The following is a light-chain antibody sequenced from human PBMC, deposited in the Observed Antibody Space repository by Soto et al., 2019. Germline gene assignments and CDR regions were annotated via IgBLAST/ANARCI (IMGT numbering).Light chain of an antibody. CDR3: QQYNDYVNS. CDR1: QSISSW. J-gene: IGKJ2*01. Sequence: DIQMTQSPSTLSASVGDRVTISCRASQSISSWLAWYQQKPGMTPKLLIYDASRLESGVPSRFSGSGSGTEFTLTISSLQPDVFATYYCQQYNDYVNSFGQGT. V-gene: IGKV1-5*01. CDR2: DAS.